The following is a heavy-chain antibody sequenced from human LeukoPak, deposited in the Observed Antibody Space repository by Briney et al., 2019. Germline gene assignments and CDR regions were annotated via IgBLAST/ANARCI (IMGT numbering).Heavy chain of an antibody. J-gene: IGHJ6*02. CDR2: ISAYNGNT. D-gene: IGHD4-17*01. CDR3: ARDSQAVTQLYGMDV. V-gene: IGHV1-18*01. CDR1: GYTFTSYG. Sequence: GASVKVSCQASGYTFTSYGISGVRPAPGQGLEWMGWISAYNGNTNYAQKLQGRVTMTTDTSTSTAYMELRSLRSDDTAVYYCARDSQAVTQLYGMDVWGQGTTVTVSS.